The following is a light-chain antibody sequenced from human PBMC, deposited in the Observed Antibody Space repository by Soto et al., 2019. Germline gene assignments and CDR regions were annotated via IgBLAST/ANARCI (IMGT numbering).Light chain of an antibody. J-gene: IGLJ3*02. CDR3: QSYDSSLSGGV. CDR1: SSNIGAGYD. Sequence: QFVLTQPPSVSGAPGQRVTIACNGSSSNIGAGYDVHWYQQLPGTAPKRLIYGNSNRPSGVPDRFSGAKSGTSASLAITGLQAEDEADYYCQSYDSSLSGGVFGGGTKLTVL. V-gene: IGLV1-40*01. CDR2: GNS.